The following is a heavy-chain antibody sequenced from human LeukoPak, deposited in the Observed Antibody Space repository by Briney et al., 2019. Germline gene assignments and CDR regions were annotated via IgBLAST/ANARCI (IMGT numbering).Heavy chain of an antibody. CDR1: GFTFSSYS. CDR3: AREAHSSSSWCFDY. V-gene: IGHV3-21*01. CDR2: ISSSSSYI. J-gene: IGHJ4*02. D-gene: IGHD6-13*01. Sequence: GGSLRLSCAASGFTFSSYSMNWVRQAPGKGLEWVSSISSSSSYIYYADSVKGRFTISRDNAKNSLYLQMNSLRAEDTAVYYCAREAHSSSSWCFDYWGQGTLVTVSS.